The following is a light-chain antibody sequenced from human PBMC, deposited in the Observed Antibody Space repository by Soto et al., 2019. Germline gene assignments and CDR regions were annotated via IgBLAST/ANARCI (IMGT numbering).Light chain of an antibody. J-gene: IGKJ1*01. V-gene: IGKV1-5*01. CDR2: DAP. CDR1: QSISRW. Sequence: DIQMTQSPSTLSASVGDRVTITCRASQSISRWLAWYQQKPGKAPKVLIYDAPSLESGVPSRFSGTGTGTEFTLTISSLQPEDSATYYCQQYKSYWMFGQGTKVDIK. CDR3: QQYKSYWM.